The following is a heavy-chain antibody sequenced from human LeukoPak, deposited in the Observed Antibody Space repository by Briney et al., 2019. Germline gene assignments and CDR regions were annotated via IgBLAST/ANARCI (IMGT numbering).Heavy chain of an antibody. CDR1: GFTFSDYW. J-gene: IGHJ4*02. Sequence: GGSLRLSCAASGFTFSDYWMSWVRQAPGKGLEWVANIKQDGSEKYYVDSVKGRFTISRDNAKNSLYLQMNSLRAEDTAVYYCAGSSGWARYFDYWGQGTLVTVSS. V-gene: IGHV3-7*05. CDR3: AGSSGWARYFDY. CDR2: IKQDGSEK. D-gene: IGHD6-19*01.